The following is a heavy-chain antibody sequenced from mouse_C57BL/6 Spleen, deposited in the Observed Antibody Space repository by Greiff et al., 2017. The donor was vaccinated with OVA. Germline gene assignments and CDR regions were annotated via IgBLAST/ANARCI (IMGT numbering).Heavy chain of an antibody. Sequence: QVQLKQPGAELVKPGASVKVSCKASGYTFTSYWMHWVKQRPGQGLEWIGRIHPSDSDTNYNQKFKGKATLTVDKSSSTAYMQLSSLTSEDSAVYYCAITRTGAWFAYWGQGTLVTVSA. J-gene: IGHJ3*01. CDR2: IHPSDSDT. V-gene: IGHV1-74*01. CDR1: GYTFTSYW. CDR3: AITRTGAWFAY.